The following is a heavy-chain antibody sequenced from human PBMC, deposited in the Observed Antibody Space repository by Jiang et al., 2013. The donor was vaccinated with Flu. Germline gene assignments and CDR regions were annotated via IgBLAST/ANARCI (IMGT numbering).Heavy chain of an antibody. D-gene: IGHD3-16*01. V-gene: IGHV4-4*02. CDR2: ITHFGGT. J-gene: IGHJ4*02. CDR3: SRQGTSEYYERFDS. CDR1: GGSISSSNW. Sequence: GPGLVKPSGTLSLTCAVSGGSISSSNWWSWVRQPPGKGLEYLGHITHFGGTLYKSSLKSRIDISMDTSENLFSLKLTSVTAADTATYFCSRQGTSEYYERFDSWGQGLLVTVSS.